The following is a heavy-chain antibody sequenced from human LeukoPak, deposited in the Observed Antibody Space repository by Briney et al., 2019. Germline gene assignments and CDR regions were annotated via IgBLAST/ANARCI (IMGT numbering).Heavy chain of an antibody. CDR1: GYTLTELS. CDR3: ARAGPFYSGNYLGF. Sequence: ASVKVSCKVSGYTLTELSMHWVRQAPGKGLEWMGWINPNSGDTNSAQKFQGRVTMTRDTSISTAYMELSRLTSDDTAVYYCARAGPFYSGNYLGFWGQGTLVTVSS. D-gene: IGHD1-26*01. CDR2: INPNSGDT. V-gene: IGHV1-2*02. J-gene: IGHJ4*02.